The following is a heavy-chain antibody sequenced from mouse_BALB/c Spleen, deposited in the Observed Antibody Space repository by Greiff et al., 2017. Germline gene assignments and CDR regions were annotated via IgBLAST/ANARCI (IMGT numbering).Heavy chain of an antibody. D-gene: IGHD2-3*01. V-gene: IGHV1-77*01. CDR1: GYTFTDYV. CDR3: ARYDGYFHWYFDV. Sequence: VQLQQSGPELVKPGASVKMSCKASGYTFTDYVISWVMQRPGQGLEWIGEIFPGSGNTYYSEKFKGKATLTVDKSSNTAYMQLSSLTSEDSAVYFCARYDGYFHWYFDVWGAGTTVTVSS. CDR2: IFPGSGNT. J-gene: IGHJ1*01.